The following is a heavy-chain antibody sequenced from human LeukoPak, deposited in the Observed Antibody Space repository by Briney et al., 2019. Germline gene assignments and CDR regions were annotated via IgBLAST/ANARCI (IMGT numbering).Heavy chain of an antibody. CDR2: ISDSGGST. Sequence: GGSLRLSCAASGFTFSSYAMSWVRQAPGKGLECVSAISDSGGSTYYADSVKGRFTISRDNSKNTLYLQMNSLRAEDTAVYYCAKHPRGYSFNDAFDIWGQGTMVTVSS. CDR1: GFTFSSYA. D-gene: IGHD5-18*01. J-gene: IGHJ3*02. CDR3: AKHPRGYSFNDAFDI. V-gene: IGHV3-23*01.